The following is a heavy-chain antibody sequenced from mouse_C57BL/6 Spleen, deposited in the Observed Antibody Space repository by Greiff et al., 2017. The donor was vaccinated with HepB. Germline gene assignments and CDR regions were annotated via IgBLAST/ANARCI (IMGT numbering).Heavy chain of an antibody. V-gene: IGHV1-19*01. J-gene: IGHJ2*01. D-gene: IGHD3-2*02. CDR1: GYTFTDYY. Sequence: VQLKQSGPVLVKPGASVKMSCKASGYTFTDYYMNWVKQSHGKSLEWIGVINPYNGGTSYNQKFKGKATLTVDKSSSTAYMELNSLTSEDSAVYYCARPAQATGDYWGQGTTLTVSS. CDR2: INPYNGGT. CDR3: ARPAQATGDY.